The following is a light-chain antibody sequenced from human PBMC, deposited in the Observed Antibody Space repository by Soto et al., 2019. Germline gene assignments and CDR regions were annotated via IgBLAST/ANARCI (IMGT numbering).Light chain of an antibody. CDR3: SSYTSSSTLLYV. J-gene: IGLJ1*01. Sequence: QSALTQPASVSGSPGQSITISCTGTSSDVGGYNYVSWYQQHPGKAPKLMIYDVSNRPSGVSNRFSGSKSGNTASLTISGLQAEEEADYYCSSYTSSSTLLYVFGPGTKVTVL. CDR2: DVS. CDR1: SSDVGGYNY. V-gene: IGLV2-14*01.